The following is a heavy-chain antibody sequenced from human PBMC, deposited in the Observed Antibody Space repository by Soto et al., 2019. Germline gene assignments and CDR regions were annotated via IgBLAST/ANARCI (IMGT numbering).Heavy chain of an antibody. J-gene: IGHJ4*02. CDR2: ISHSGSV. Sequence: LQLQESGPGLVKPSETLSLTCTVSGGSVSNSPYFWVWLRPPPGKGLEWIGTISHSGSVRSNPSLNRPVTVSVDTSRNQFSLSLPSVTAADTAVFYCANPRDSTTYFDYWGPGTLVTVSS. D-gene: IGHD1-1*01. V-gene: IGHV4-39*01. CDR1: GGSVSNSPYF. CDR3: ANPRDSTTYFDY.